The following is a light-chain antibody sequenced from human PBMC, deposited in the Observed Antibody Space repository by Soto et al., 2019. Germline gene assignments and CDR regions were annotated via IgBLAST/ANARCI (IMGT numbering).Light chain of an antibody. CDR2: GAS. CDR1: QTITNNY. CDR3: QQYVSSYSFT. V-gene: IGKV3-20*01. J-gene: IGKJ3*01. Sequence: EIVLTQSPGTLSLSPGERATLSCRASQTITNNYLAWYQQRPGQAPRLLIYGASSRATGIPDRFSGTGSGTDFTLTISGLEPEDFAVYFCQQYVSSYSFTFGPGTKVDIK.